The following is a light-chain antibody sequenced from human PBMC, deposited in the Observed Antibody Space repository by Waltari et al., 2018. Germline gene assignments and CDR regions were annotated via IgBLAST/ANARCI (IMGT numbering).Light chain of an antibody. CDR2: DDS. CDR3: QVWDDNSEQVI. V-gene: IGLV3-21*02. Sequence: SFVVTQTPSVSVAPGQTAKIECGGKNIGSKSVKGYQQKAGQAPVLVIYDDSDRHTGIPERFSGSNSRNTATLTISSVEAGDEADYYCQVWDDNSEQVIFGGGSKLTVL. CDR1: NIGSKS. J-gene: IGLJ2*01.